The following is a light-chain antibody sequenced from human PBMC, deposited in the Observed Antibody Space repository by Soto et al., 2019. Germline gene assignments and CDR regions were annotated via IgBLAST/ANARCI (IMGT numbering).Light chain of an antibody. CDR2: GAS. J-gene: IGKJ1*01. CDR3: QQYDSWPPT. CDR1: QSINNY. V-gene: IGKV3-15*01. Sequence: EIVMTQSPATLSVSPGEGATLSCRASQSINNYLAWYQRKPGQAPRLLFSGASTRAAGVPATFSASGSGTDFTLTISSLQSEDFAVYYCQQYDSWPPTFGQGTKV.